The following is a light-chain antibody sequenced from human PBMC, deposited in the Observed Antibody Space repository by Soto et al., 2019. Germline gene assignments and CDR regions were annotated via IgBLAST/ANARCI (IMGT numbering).Light chain of an antibody. CDR3: QQYNSYAYT. Sequence: DIQMTQAPSSVSASVVDRVTITCRASQSISSWLAWYQQKPGKAPKLLIYKASSLESGVPSRFSGSGSGTEFTLTISSLQPDDFATYYCQQYNSYAYTFGQGTRLEIK. CDR1: QSISSW. CDR2: KAS. V-gene: IGKV1-5*03. J-gene: IGKJ5*01.